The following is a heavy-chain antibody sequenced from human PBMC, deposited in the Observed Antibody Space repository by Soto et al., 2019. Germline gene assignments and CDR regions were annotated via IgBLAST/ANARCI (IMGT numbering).Heavy chain of an antibody. CDR2: IYSGGST. J-gene: IGHJ4*02. CDR1: GFTVSSNY. V-gene: IGHV3-66*01. Sequence: GGSLRLSCAASGFTVSSNYMSWVRQAPGKGLEWVSVIYSGGSTYYADSVKGRFTISRDNSKNTLYLQMNSLRAEDTAVHYCARVPTPITMVRGDARPYWGQGTLVTVSS. CDR3: ARVPTPITMVRGDARPY. D-gene: IGHD3-10*01.